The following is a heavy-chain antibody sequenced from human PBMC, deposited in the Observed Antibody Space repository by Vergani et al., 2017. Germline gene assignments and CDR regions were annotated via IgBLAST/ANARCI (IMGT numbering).Heavy chain of an antibody. CDR2: ISGSGVSA. Sequence: EVQLLESGGGLVQPGGSLRLTCAASEFTFSNYAMNWVRQAPGKGLEWVSGISGSGVSAYYTDSVKGRFTISRDTSKNMLFLQMNNLRTEDTAIYYCAKQYFVSGSCLFDYWGQGTLVTVSS. J-gene: IGHJ4*02. D-gene: IGHD3-10*01. CDR1: EFTFSNYA. CDR3: AKQYFVSGSCLFDY. V-gene: IGHV3-23*01.